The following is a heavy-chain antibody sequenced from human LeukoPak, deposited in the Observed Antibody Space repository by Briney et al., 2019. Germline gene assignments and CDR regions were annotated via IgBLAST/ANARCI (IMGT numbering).Heavy chain of an antibody. Sequence: GESLKISCKGSGYSFTSYWIGWVRQMPGKGLEWMGIIYPGDSDTRYSPSFQGQVTISADKSISTAYLQWSSLKASDTAMYYCARHRVVYYDSSGYYYGDYWGQGTLVTVSS. D-gene: IGHD3-22*01. CDR2: IYPGDSDT. J-gene: IGHJ4*02. CDR3: ARHRVVYYDSSGYYYGDY. CDR1: GYSFTSYW. V-gene: IGHV5-51*01.